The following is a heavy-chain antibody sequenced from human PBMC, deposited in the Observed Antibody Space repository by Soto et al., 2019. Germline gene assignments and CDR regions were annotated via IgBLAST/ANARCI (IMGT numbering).Heavy chain of an antibody. CDR2: LYGNSGGI. CDR1: GFTFGSYA. CDR3: AKDAVAGDGLWFMDH. J-gene: IGHJ4*02. V-gene: IGHV3-23*01. D-gene: IGHD2-21*02. Sequence: GGSLRLSCAASGFTFGSYAMTWVRQAPGKGLESVAGLYGNSGGIQYADSVRGRFTIFRDNSNNIVFLHMRRLRVEDTALYFCAKDAVAGDGLWFMDHWGPGTLVTVSS.